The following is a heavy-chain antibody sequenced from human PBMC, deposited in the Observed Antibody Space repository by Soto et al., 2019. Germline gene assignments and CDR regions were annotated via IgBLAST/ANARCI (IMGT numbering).Heavy chain of an antibody. J-gene: IGHJ6*02. Sequence: GGSLRLSCAASGFTFSSYGMHWVRQAPGKGLEWVAVISYDGSNKYYADSVKGRFTISRDNSKNTLYLQMNSLRAEDTAVYYCAKEKGERIQLWFWGYYYGMDVWGQGTTVTVSS. CDR3: AKEKGERIQLWFWGYYYGMDV. CDR2: ISYDGSNK. V-gene: IGHV3-30*18. CDR1: GFTFSSYG. D-gene: IGHD5-18*01.